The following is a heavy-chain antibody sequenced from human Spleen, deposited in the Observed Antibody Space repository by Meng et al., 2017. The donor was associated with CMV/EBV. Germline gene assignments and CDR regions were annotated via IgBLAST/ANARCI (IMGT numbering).Heavy chain of an antibody. J-gene: IGHJ5*02. CDR2: IYYSGST. D-gene: IGHD1-1*01. CDR3: TKDETGNPA. V-gene: IGHV4-59*01. CDR1: GGSISSYY. Sequence: ESLKISCTVSGGSISSYYRSWIRQPPGKGLEWIGYIYYSGSTNYNPSLKSRVTISVDTSKNQFSPKLSSVTAADTAVYYCTKDETGNPAWGQGTLVTVSS.